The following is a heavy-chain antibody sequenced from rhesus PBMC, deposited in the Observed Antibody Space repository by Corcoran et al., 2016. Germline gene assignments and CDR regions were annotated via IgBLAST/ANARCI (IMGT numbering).Heavy chain of an antibody. CDR1: GGSFSVSY. CDR2: ISGSTRSN. D-gene: IGHD2-21*01. CDR3: ARELYLGSGYDY. Sequence: QVQLQESGPGLVKPSETLSLTCVVSGGSFSVSYWGWIRPPPGRGLEWFGYISGSTRSNDNNPSLKRRVTMSTDTAKNQFSRRLRSVTAADTAGYYCARELYLGSGYDYWGQGVLVTVSS. V-gene: IGHV4-165*01. J-gene: IGHJ4*01.